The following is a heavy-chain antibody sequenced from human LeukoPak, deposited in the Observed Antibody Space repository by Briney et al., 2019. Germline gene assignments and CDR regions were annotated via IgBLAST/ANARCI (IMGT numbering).Heavy chain of an antibody. CDR2: IYYSGST. Sequence: SETLSLTCTVSGGSISSGGYYWSWIRQHPGKGLEWIGYIYYSGSTYYNPSLKSRVTISVDTSKNQFPLKLSSVTAADTAVYYCARDKRNGYPVGAFEIWGQGTMVTVSS. CDR3: ARDKRNGYPVGAFEI. V-gene: IGHV4-31*03. CDR1: GGSISSGGYY. D-gene: IGHD3-22*01. J-gene: IGHJ3*02.